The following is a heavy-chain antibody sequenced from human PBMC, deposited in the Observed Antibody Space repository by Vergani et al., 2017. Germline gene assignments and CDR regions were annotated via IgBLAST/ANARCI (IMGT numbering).Heavy chain of an antibody. CDR2: ISGSGGST. D-gene: IGHD2/OR15-2a*01. V-gene: IGHV3-23*01. Sequence: EVQLLESGGGLVQPGGSLRLSCAASGFTFSSYAMSWVRQAPGKGLEWVSAISGSGGSTYYADSVKGRFTISRDNSKNTLYLQMNSLRAEDTAVYYCARKCEQDDYFGWFDPWGQGTLVTVSS. CDR3: ARKCEQDDYFGWFDP. CDR1: GFTFSSYA. J-gene: IGHJ5*02.